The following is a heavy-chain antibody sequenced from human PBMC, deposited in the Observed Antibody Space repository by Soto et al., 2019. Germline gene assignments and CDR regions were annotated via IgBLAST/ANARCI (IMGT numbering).Heavy chain of an antibody. V-gene: IGHV3-9*01. Sequence: GGSLRLSCAASGFTFDDYAMHWVRQAPGKGLEWVSGISWNSDTIGYADSVKGRFTISRDNAKNSLYLQMNSLRAEDTALYYCAKDYPTLGAIPPAMRGRFDVWGKGTTVTVSS. CDR2: ISWNSDTI. CDR3: AKDYPTLGAIPPAMRGRFDV. D-gene: IGHD2-2*01. CDR1: GFTFDDYA. J-gene: IGHJ6*04.